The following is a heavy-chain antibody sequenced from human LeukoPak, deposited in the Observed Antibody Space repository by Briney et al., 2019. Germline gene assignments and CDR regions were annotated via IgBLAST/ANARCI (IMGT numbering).Heavy chain of an antibody. Sequence: SQTLSLTCTVSGGSISSGNYYWSWIRQPAGKGLEWIGRIYTSGSTNYNPSLKSRVTISVDTSKNQFSLKLSSVTAADTAVYYCARRYYYDTSGYYSSWGQGTLVTVSS. CDR3: ARRYYYDTSGYYSS. CDR1: GGSISSGNYY. J-gene: IGHJ5*02. CDR2: IYTSGST. D-gene: IGHD3-22*01. V-gene: IGHV4-61*02.